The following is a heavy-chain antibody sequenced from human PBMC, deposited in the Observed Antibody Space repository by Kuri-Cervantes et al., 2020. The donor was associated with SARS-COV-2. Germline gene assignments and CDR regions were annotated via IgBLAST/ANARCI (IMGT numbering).Heavy chain of an antibody. Sequence: GESLKISCAASGFSFNGYWMGWVRQAPGKGLVWVSRINPDGSYTNNADSVEGRFTLSRDNAKNRLFLQMNSLRAEDTAVYYCVRDGDHWNFDYWGQGTLVTVSS. CDR2: INPDGSYT. J-gene: IGHJ4*02. V-gene: IGHV3-74*01. CDR3: VRDGDHWNFDY. D-gene: IGHD1-1*01. CDR1: GFSFNGYW.